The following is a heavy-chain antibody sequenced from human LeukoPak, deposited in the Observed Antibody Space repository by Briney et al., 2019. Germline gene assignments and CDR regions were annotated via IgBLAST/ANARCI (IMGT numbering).Heavy chain of an antibody. CDR2: ISGSGGSTYYA. CDR3: VKRGDFLIVGATEDY. V-gene: IGHV3-23*01. J-gene: IGHJ4*02. D-gene: IGHD1-26*01. Sequence: PGGSLRLSCAASGFTFSSYAMSWVRQAPGKGLEWVSGISGSGGSTYYAYYADSVKGRFTISRDNSKNTLYLQMNSPRAEDTAVYYCVKRGDFLIVGATEDYWGQGTLVTVSS. CDR1: GFTFSSYA.